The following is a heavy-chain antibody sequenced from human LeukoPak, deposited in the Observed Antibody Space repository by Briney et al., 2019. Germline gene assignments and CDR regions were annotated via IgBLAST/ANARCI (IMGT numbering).Heavy chain of an antibody. CDR2: INPNSGGT. CDR3: ARDSGYSYGYNYFDY. CDR1: GYTFTAYY. J-gene: IGHJ4*02. D-gene: IGHD5-18*01. V-gene: IGHV1-2*02. Sequence: VASVKVSCKASGYTFTAYYMHWVRQAPGQGLEWMGWINPNSGGTNYAQKFQGRVTMTRDTSISTAYMELSRLRPDDTAVYYCARDSGYSYGYNYFDYWGQGTLVTVSS.